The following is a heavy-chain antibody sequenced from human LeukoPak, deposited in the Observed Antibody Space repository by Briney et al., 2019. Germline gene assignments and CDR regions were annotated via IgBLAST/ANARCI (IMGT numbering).Heavy chain of an antibody. Sequence: ASVKVSCKASGYTFTGYYLHWVRQAPGQGLEWMGWINPNNGGTNYAQRFQGRVTMTRDTSISTAYMELSRLRSDDTAIYYCASRSDTVTTPHYWGQGTLVTVYS. J-gene: IGHJ4*02. V-gene: IGHV1-2*02. D-gene: IGHD4-17*01. CDR3: ASRSDTVTTPHY. CDR2: INPNNGGT. CDR1: GYTFTGYY.